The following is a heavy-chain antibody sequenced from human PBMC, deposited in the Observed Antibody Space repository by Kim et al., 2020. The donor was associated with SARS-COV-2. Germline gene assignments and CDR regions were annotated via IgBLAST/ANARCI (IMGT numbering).Heavy chain of an antibody. Sequence: GESLKISCKGSGYSFTSYWIGWVRQMPGKGLEWMGIIYPGDSDTRYSPSFQGQVSISADKSISTAYLQWSSLKASDTAMYYCARGGGSWSDRGGRNPFDYWGQGTLVTVSS. J-gene: IGHJ4*02. CDR2: IYPGDSDT. CDR1: GYSFTSYW. CDR3: ARGGGSWSDRGGRNPFDY. V-gene: IGHV5-51*01. D-gene: IGHD6-13*01.